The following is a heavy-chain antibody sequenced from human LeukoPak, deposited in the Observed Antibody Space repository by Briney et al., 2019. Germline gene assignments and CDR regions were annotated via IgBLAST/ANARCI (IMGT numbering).Heavy chain of an antibody. D-gene: IGHD3-3*01. J-gene: IGHJ6*03. V-gene: IGHV3-30*02. CDR1: GFTFSSYG. CDR3: ARSGIFWSDTNYYYYMDV. Sequence: GGSLRLSCAASGFTFSSYGMHWVRQAPGKGLEWVAFIRYDGSNKYYADSVKGRFTISRDNSKNTLYLQMNSLRAEDTAVYYCARSGIFWSDTNYYYYMDVWGKGTTVTVSS. CDR2: IRYDGSNK.